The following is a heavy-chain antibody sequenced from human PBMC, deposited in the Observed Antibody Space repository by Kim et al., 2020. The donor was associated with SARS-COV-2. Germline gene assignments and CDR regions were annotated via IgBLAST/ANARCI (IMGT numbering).Heavy chain of an antibody. J-gene: IGHJ3*02. CDR3: ARDRGMQESGRAFDI. CDR1: GYTFTSYA. Sequence: SVKVSCKASGYTFTSYAMHWVRQAPGQRLEWMGWINAGNGNTKYSQKFQGRVTITRDTSASTAYMELSSLRSEDTAVYYCARDRGMQESGRAFDIWGQGTMVTVSS. D-gene: IGHD3-10*01. CDR2: INAGNGNT. V-gene: IGHV1-3*01.